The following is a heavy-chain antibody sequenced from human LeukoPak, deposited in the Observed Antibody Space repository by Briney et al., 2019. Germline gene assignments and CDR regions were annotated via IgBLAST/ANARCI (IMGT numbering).Heavy chain of an antibody. J-gene: IGHJ4*02. CDR2: INSDGSST. Sequence: VQPGGSLRLSCAASGFTFTDSWTHWVRQAPGKGLVWVSRINSDGSSTNYADSVKGRFTISTDNAKTTLYLQMNSLRAEDTAVYYCASSLVVVAATPIDYWGQGTLVTVSS. D-gene: IGHD2-15*01. CDR1: GFTFTDSW. CDR3: ASSLVVVAATPIDY. V-gene: IGHV3-74*01.